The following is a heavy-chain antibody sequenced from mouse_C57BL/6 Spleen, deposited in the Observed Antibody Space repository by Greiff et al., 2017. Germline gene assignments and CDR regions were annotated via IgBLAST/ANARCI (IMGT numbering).Heavy chain of an antibody. CDR1: GYTFTSYW. Sequence: VQLVESGAELVKPGASVKLSCKASGYTFTSYWMHWVKQRPGQGLEWIGMIHPNSGSTNYNEKFKSKATLTVDKSSSTAYMQLSSLTSEDSAVYYCARSLYDYYAMDYWGQGTSVTVSS. V-gene: IGHV1-64*01. CDR2: IHPNSGST. D-gene: IGHD2-3*01. J-gene: IGHJ4*01. CDR3: ARSLYDYYAMDY.